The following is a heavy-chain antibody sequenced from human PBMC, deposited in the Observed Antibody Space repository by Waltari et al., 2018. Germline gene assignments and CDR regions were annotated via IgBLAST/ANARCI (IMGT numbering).Heavy chain of an antibody. CDR1: GFTFSSYA. D-gene: IGHD3-22*01. CDR2: NSYDGSNK. V-gene: IGHV3-30*15. CDR3: ARANYYDRSGYYGTPDY. Sequence: QVQLVESGGGVVQPGRSLRLSCAASGFTFSSYAIHWVRQATGKGLEWVAVNSYDGSNKACVDAVKGRFTIARDKSKNPLYLQMSSRRAEDTAVYYCARANYYDRSGYYGTPDYWGQGTLVTVSS. J-gene: IGHJ4*02.